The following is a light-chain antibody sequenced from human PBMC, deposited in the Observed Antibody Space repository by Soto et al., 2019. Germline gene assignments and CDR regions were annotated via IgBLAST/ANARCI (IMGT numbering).Light chain of an antibody. Sequence: EIVLTQSPGTLSLSPGEGATLSCRASQSISSNFLAWYQQKRGQAPRLLIHGASNRATGIPDRFSGSGSGTDFTLTISSLQAEDVAVYYCQQYYSIPFTFGQGTKLEI. CDR2: GAS. V-gene: IGKV3-20*01. CDR1: QSISSNF. CDR3: QQYYSIPFT. J-gene: IGKJ2*01.